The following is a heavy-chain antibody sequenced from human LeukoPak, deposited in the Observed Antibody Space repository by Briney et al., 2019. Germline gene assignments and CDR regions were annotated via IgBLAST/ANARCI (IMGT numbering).Heavy chain of an antibody. Sequence: PGGSLRLSCAASGFTFSSYEMNWVRQAPGKGLEWVSYISSSGSTIYYADSVKGRFTIPRDNAKNSLYLQMNSLRAEDTAVYYCAKLGGQEVYNYHVGVWGKGTTVAVSS. CDR3: AKLGGQEVYNYHVGV. J-gene: IGHJ6*03. CDR1: GFTFSSYE. D-gene: IGHD3-16*01. CDR2: ISSSGSTI. V-gene: IGHV3-48*03.